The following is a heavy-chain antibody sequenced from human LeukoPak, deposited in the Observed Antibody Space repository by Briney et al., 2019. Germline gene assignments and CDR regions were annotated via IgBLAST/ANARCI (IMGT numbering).Heavy chain of an antibody. V-gene: IGHV4-30-4*01. Sequence: PSQTLSLTCTVSGGSISSGDYYWSWIRQPPGKGLEWIGYIYYSGSTYYNPSLKNRVTISVDTSKNQFSLKLSSVTAADTAVYYCARAVGHDYVWGSYRVYFDYWGQSTLVTVSS. D-gene: IGHD3-16*02. CDR2: IYYSGST. J-gene: IGHJ4*02. CDR1: GGSISSGDYY. CDR3: ARAVGHDYVWGSYRVYFDY.